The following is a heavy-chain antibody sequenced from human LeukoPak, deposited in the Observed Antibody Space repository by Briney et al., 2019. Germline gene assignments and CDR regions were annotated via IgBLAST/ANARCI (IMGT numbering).Heavy chain of an antibody. CDR3: ARGYRAVAGTFYY. J-gene: IGHJ4*02. V-gene: IGHV4-34*01. CDR1: GFTFSSYA. Sequence: PGGSLRLSCAASGFTFSSYAMSWIRQPPGKGLEWIGEINHSGSTNYNPSLKSRVTISVDTSKNQFSLKLSSVTAADTAVYYCARGYRAVAGTFYYWGQGTLVTVSS. CDR2: INHSGST. D-gene: IGHD6-19*01.